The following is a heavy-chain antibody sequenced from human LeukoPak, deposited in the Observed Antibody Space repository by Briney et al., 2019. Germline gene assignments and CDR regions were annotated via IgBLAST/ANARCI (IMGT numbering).Heavy chain of an antibody. CDR3: ARVADFWSGFGDYYGMDV. V-gene: IGHV3-23*01. J-gene: IGHJ6*02. D-gene: IGHD3-3*01. CDR1: GFTFSSYA. Sequence: PGGSLRLSCAASGFTFSSYAMSWVRQAPGKGLEWVSAISGSGGSTYYADSVKGRFTISRDNSKNTLYLQMNSLRAEDTAVYYCARVADFWSGFGDYYGMDVWGQGTTVTVSS. CDR2: ISGSGGST.